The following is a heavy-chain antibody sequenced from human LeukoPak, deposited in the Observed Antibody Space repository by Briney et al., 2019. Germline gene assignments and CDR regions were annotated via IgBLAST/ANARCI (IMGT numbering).Heavy chain of an antibody. CDR2: ISGSGGST. CDR3: AKDQQQLVLLHDY. D-gene: IGHD6-13*01. CDR1: GFTFSSYA. J-gene: IGHJ4*02. V-gene: IGHV3-23*01. Sequence: PGGSLRLSCADSGFTFSSYAMSWVRQAPGKGLEWVSAISGSGGSTYYADSVKGRFTISRDNSKNTLYLQMNSLRAEDTAVYYCAKDQQQLVLLHDYWGQGTLVTVSS.